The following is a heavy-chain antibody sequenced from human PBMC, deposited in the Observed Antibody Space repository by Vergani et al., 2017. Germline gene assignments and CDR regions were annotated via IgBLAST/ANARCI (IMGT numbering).Heavy chain of an antibody. J-gene: IGHJ4*02. CDR3: ASVADYYDSSGYSPY. CDR1: GGSISSGSYY. D-gene: IGHD3-22*01. Sequence: QVQLQESGPGLVKPSQTLSLTCTVSGGSISSGSYYWSWIRQPAGKGLEWIGRIYTSGSTNYNPSLKSRVTISVDTSKNQFSLKLSSVTAADTAVYYCASVADYYDSSGYSPYWGQGTLVTVSS. V-gene: IGHV4-61*02. CDR2: IYTSGST.